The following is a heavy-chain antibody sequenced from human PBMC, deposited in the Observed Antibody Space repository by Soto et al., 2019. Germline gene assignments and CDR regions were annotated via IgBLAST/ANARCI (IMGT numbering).Heavy chain of an antibody. CDR1: GGTFSSYA. J-gene: IGHJ6*02. CDR2: IIPIFGTA. D-gene: IGHD4-4*01. CDR3: ARSLYRNYNTYYYYGMDV. V-gene: IGHV1-69*13. Sequence: SVKVSCKASGGTFSSYAISWARQAPGQGLEWMGGIIPIFGTANYAQKFQGRVTITADESTSTAYMELSSLRSEDTAVYYCARSLYRNYNTYYYYGMDVWGQGTTVTVSS.